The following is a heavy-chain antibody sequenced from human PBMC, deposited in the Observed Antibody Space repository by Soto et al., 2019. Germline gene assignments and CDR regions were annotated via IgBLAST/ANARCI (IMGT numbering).Heavy chain of an antibody. CDR2: IWYDGSNK. Sequence: PGGSLRLSCAASGFTFSSYGMHWVRQAPGKGPEWVAVIWYDGSNKYYADSVKGRFTISRDNSKNTLYLQMNSLRAEDTAVYYCARSHSYPGVKDLEYWGQGTLVTVSS. D-gene: IGHD1-26*01. V-gene: IGHV3-30*02. CDR3: ARSHSYPGVKDLEY. J-gene: IGHJ4*02. CDR1: GFTFSSYG.